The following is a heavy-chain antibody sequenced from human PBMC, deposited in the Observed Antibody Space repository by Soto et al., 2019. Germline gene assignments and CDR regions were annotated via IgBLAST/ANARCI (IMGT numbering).Heavy chain of an antibody. CDR3: ARHSGQRGYYYYGMAV. V-gene: IGHV1-69*13. D-gene: IGHD6-13*01. Sequence: SVKVSCKASGGTFSSYAISCVRQAPGQGLEWMGGIIPIFGTANYAQKFQGRVTITADESTSTAYMELSSLRSEDTAVYYCARHSGQRGYYYYGMAVWGQGTTVPVSS. CDR2: IIPIFGTA. CDR1: GGTFSSYA. J-gene: IGHJ6*02.